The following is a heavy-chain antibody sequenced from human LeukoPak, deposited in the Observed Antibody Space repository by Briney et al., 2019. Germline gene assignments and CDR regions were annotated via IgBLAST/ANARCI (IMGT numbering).Heavy chain of an antibody. D-gene: IGHD4/OR15-4a*01. CDR3: ARDRPYGDCSDY. CDR2: IKQDGSKK. CDR1: GFTFSNSW. V-gene: IGHV3-7*03. J-gene: IGHJ4*02. Sequence: GGSLRLSCAASGFTFSNSWMSWARQAPGKGLEWVANIKQDGSKKYYVDSVKGRFTISRDNAKNSLYLQMNSLRAEDTAVYYCARDRPYGDCSDYWGQRTLVTVSS.